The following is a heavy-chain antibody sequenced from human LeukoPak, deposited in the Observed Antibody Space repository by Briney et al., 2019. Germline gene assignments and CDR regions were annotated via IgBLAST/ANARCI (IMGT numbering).Heavy chain of an antibody. D-gene: IGHD2-21*01. Sequence: ASVKVSCEASGYTFTSYDINWVRQATGQGLEWMGWMNPNSGNTGYAQKFQGRVTITRNTSISTAYMELSSLRSEDTAVYYCARVPYCGGDCYSHDAFDIWGQGTMVTVSS. J-gene: IGHJ3*02. CDR2: MNPNSGNT. V-gene: IGHV1-8*03. CDR1: GYTFTSYD. CDR3: ARVPYCGGDCYSHDAFDI.